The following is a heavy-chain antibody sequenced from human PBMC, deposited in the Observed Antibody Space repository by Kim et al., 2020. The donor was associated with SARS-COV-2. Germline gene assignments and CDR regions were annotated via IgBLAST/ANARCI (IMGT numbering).Heavy chain of an antibody. J-gene: IGHJ5*02. CDR3: ARGAEYHLLLTLAANWFDP. D-gene: IGHD2-2*01. V-gene: IGHV3-30*01. Sequence: RFTISRDNSKNTLYLQMNSVGAEDAAVYYCARGAEYHLLLTLAANWFDPWGQGTLVTVSS.